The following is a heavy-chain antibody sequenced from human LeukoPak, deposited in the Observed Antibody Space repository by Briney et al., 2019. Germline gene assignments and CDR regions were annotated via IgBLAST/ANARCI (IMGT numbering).Heavy chain of an antibody. CDR3: ARTIFDAFDL. D-gene: IGHD3-3*01. CDR2: IYPGDSDT. V-gene: IGHV5-51*01. CDR1: GYTFTNYW. J-gene: IGHJ3*01. Sequence: GESLKISCKGSGYTFTNYWIGWVRQMPGKGLEWMGIIYPGDSDTRYSPSLQGQVTISADKSISAAYLQWSSLKASDTAMYYCARTIFDAFDLWGQGTLVTVSS.